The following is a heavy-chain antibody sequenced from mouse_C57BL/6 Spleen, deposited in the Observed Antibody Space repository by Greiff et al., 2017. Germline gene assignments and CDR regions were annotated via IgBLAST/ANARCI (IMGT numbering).Heavy chain of an antibody. D-gene: IGHD1-1*01. J-gene: IGHJ3*01. CDR3: SSFWFAY. V-gene: IGHV1-15*01. Sequence: QVQLKESGAELVRPGASVTLSCKASGYTFTDYEMHWVKQTPVHGLEWIGAIDPATGGTAYNQKFKGKAILTADKASSTAYMELRSLSSEDSAVYYCSSFWFAYWGQGTLVTVSA. CDR2: IDPATGGT. CDR1: GYTFTDYE.